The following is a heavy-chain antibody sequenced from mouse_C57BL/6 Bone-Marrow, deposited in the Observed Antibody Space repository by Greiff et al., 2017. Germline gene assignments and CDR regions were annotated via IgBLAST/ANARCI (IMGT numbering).Heavy chain of an antibody. J-gene: IGHJ1*03. CDR3: ARRGYGSSSGYFDV. D-gene: IGHD1-1*01. CDR2: ILPGSGST. CDR1: GYTFPGYW. Sequence: QVQLQQSGAELMKPGASVKLSCKATGYTFPGYWIEWVKQRPGHGLAWIGEILPGSGSTNYNEKFKGKATFTADTSSNTAYMQLSSLTTEDSAIYYCARRGYGSSSGYFDVWGTGTTVTVSS. V-gene: IGHV1-9*01.